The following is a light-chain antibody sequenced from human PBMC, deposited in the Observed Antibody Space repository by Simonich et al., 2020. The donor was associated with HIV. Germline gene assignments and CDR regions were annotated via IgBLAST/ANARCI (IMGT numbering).Light chain of an antibody. CDR3: NSYTSSRTVV. J-gene: IGLJ2*01. CDR1: SSDVGGYNF. Sequence: QSALTQSASVSGSPGQSITISCAGTSSDVGGYNFVSWYQQHPDKAPKLMIYVVSYRPSGVSNRFSGSKSGNTASLTISGLQAEDEADYHCNSYTSSRTVVFGGGTKLTVL. CDR2: VVS. V-gene: IGLV2-14*03.